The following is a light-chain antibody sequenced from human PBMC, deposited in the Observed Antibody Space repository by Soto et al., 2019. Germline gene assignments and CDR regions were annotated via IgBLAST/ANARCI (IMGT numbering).Light chain of an antibody. CDR1: SSDVGGYNY. CDR3: SSYTTSNTRQIV. V-gene: IGLV2-14*03. Sequence: LTQPASVSGSPGQSITISCTGTSSDVGGYNYVSWYQHHPGKAPKLMIFDVSNRPSGVSNRFSGSKSGNTASLTISGLQPEDEADYYCSSYTTSNTRQIVFGTGTQLTVL. J-gene: IGLJ1*01. CDR2: DVS.